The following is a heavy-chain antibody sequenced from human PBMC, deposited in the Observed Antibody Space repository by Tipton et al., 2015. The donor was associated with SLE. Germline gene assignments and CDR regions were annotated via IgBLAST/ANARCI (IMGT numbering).Heavy chain of an antibody. D-gene: IGHD2-15*01. CDR3: ARDRNRRQLVVVAGHFDY. Sequence: TLSLTCTVSGGSISSHYWSWIRQPPGKGLEWIGYIYYSGSTNYNPSLKSRVTISVDTSKNQFSLKLSSVTAADTAVYYCARDRNRRQLVVVAGHFDYWGQGTLVTVSS. CDR1: GGSISSHY. CDR2: IYYSGST. V-gene: IGHV4-59*11. J-gene: IGHJ4*02.